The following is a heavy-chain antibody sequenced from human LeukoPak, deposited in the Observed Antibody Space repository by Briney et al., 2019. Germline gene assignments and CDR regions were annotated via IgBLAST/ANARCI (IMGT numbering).Heavy chain of an antibody. Sequence: GGSLRLSCAASGFTFSDHYMDWVRQAPGKGLEWVGRTRNKANSYTTEYAASVKGRFTISRDDSKNSLYLQMNSLRAEDTAVYYCAKVTQYFDWLLPFDYWGQGTLVTVSS. CDR2: TRNKANSYTT. V-gene: IGHV3-72*01. D-gene: IGHD3-9*01. CDR3: AKVTQYFDWLLPFDY. J-gene: IGHJ4*02. CDR1: GFTFSDHY.